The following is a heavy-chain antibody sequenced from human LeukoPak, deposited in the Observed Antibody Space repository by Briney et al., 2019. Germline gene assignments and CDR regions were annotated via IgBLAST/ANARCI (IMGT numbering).Heavy chain of an antibody. D-gene: IGHD2-2*01. J-gene: IGHJ4*02. CDR2: INHSGST. V-gene: IGHV4-34*01. CDR3: ARGRLSSRYCSSTSCYRESY. CDR1: GGSFSGYY. Sequence: RPSETLSLTCAVYGGSFSGYYWSWIRQPPGKGLEWIGEINHSGSTNYNPSLKSQVTISVDTSKNQFSLKLSSVTAADTAVYYCARGRLSSRYCSSTSCYRESYWGQGTLVTVSS.